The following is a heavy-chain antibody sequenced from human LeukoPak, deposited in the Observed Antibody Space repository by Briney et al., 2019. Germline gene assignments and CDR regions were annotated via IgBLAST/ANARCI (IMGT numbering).Heavy chain of an antibody. CDR3: AKGPNYGARVDYSDF. CDR1: GFTFRSYW. V-gene: IGHV3-74*01. D-gene: IGHD4-17*01. Sequence: GGSLRLSCAASGFTFRSYWMHWVRQAPGKGLVWVSRINSDGSSTSYADSVKGRFTASRDDAKSSLYLQMNSLSADDTAVYYCAKGPNYGARVDYSDFWGQGTKVTVSS. CDR2: INSDGSST. J-gene: IGHJ4*02.